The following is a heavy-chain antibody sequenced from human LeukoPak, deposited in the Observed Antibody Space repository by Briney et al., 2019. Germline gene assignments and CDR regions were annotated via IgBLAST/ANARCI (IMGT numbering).Heavy chain of an antibody. CDR1: GGSITNGDYY. CDR3: ARVAYCSGGSCNPTHFFDY. V-gene: IGHV4-30-4*01. J-gene: IGHJ4*02. CDR2: IYYSGST. D-gene: IGHD2-15*01. Sequence: SSQTLSLTCTVSGGSITNGDYYWSWIRQPPGKGLEWIGYIYYSGSTYYNPSLKSRITISVDTSKNQFFLRLNSVTAAGTAVYYCARVAYCSGGSCNPTHFFDYWGQGTLVTVSS.